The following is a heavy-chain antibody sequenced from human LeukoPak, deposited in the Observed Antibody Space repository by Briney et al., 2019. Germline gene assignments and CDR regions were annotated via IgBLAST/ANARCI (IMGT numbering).Heavy chain of an antibody. Sequence: ASETLSLTCTVSGGSINSYYWSWIRQPPGKGLEWIGYVHYSGSTNYNPSLKSRVTMSVDTSKDQFSLKLSSVTAADTAVYYCAREVVAAAGTVDYWGQGTLVTVSS. CDR2: VHYSGST. D-gene: IGHD2-15*01. CDR1: GGSINSYY. CDR3: AREVVAAAGTVDY. J-gene: IGHJ4*02. V-gene: IGHV4-59*01.